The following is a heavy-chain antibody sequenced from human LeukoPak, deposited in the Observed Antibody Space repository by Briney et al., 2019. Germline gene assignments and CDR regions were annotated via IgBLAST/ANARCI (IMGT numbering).Heavy chain of an antibody. CDR1: GFTFGDYA. D-gene: IGHD3-22*01. V-gene: IGHV3-49*03. CDR2: IRSKAYGGTT. Sequence: PGRSLRLSCTASGFTFGDYAMSWFRQAPGKGLEWVGFIRSKAYGGTTEYAASVKGRFTISRDDSKSIAYLQMNSLKTEDTAVYYCTRARDYYDSSGYYYLYWGQGTLVTVSS. CDR3: TRARDYYDSSGYYYLY. J-gene: IGHJ4*02.